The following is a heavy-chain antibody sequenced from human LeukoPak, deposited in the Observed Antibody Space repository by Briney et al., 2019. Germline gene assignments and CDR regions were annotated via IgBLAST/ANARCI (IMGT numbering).Heavy chain of an antibody. V-gene: IGHV4-34*01. CDR2: INHSGST. D-gene: IGHD3-22*01. CDR1: GGSFSGYY. CDR3: ARGWYYYDSSGYPPVRVHAFDI. J-gene: IGHJ3*02. Sequence: PSETLSLTCAVYGGSFSGYYWRWNRQPPGKGLEWIGEINHSGSTNYNPSLKSRVTISVDTSKNQFSLKLSSVTAADTAVYYCARGWYYYDSSGYPPVRVHAFDIWGQGTMVTVSS.